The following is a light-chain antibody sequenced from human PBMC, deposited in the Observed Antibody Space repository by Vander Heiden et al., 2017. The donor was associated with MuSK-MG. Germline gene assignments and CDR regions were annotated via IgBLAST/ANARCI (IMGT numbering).Light chain of an antibody. V-gene: IGKV3-11*01. J-gene: IGKJ5*01. CDR1: QSVSSH. Sequence: EIVLTQSRATLSLSPGERATLSCRASQSVSSHLAWFQQKPGQAPRLLIYNTSYRATGIPARFSGSESGTDFTLTISGLEPEDFAVYYCHQRSNWPITFGQGTRLQIK. CDR3: HQRSNWPIT. CDR2: NTS.